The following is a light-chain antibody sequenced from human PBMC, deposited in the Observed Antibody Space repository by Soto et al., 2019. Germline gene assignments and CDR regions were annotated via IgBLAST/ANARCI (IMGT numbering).Light chain of an antibody. J-gene: IGKJ1*01. CDR2: KAS. V-gene: IGKV1-5*03. Sequence: DIQMTQSPSTLSGSVGDRVTITCRASQTISSWLAWYQQKPGKATKLLIYKASTLTSGVPSRFSGRGAGTEFTLTISSLQPDDFATYYCQHYNSYSEAFGQGTKVDIK. CDR1: QTISSW. CDR3: QHYNSYSEA.